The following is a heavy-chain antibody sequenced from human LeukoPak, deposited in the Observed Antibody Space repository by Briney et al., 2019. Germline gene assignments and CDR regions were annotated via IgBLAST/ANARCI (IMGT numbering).Heavy chain of an antibody. J-gene: IGHJ4*02. CDR2: ICVSGGRT. D-gene: IGHD1-1*01. V-gene: IGHV3-23*01. CDR3: AKKPRLEGWIYLDS. Sequence: GGSLSLSCAASGFIFSSYSMSWVRQAPGRGLEGVSRICVSGGRTENARFVKGRFTISRAISKKTLSLRIDGPAAEDTAVYYCAKKPRLEGWIYLDSWGQGTLVTVSS. CDR1: GFIFSSYS.